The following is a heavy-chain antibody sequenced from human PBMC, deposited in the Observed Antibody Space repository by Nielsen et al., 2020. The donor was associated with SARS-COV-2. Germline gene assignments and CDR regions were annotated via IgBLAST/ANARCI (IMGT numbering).Heavy chain of an antibody. V-gene: IGHV3-33*01. J-gene: IGHJ3*02. Sequence: GGSLRLSCAASGFTFSSYGMHWVRQAPGKGLEWVAVIWYDGSNKYYADSVKGRFTISRDHSKNTLYLQMNSLRAEDTAVYYCARASDYSNYDAFDIWGQGTMVTVSS. CDR1: GFTFSSYG. CDR3: ARASDYSNYDAFDI. CDR2: IWYDGSNK. D-gene: IGHD4-11*01.